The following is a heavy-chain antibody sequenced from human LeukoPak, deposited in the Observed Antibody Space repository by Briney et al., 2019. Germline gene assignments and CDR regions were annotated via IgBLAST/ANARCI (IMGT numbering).Heavy chain of an antibody. CDR2: INPSGGST. V-gene: IGHV1-46*01. CDR3: ARVLSPEGYGSGSYWFDP. Sequence: ASVKVSCKASGYTFTSYYMHWVRQAPGQGLEWIGIINPSGGSTSYAQKFQGRVTMTRDTSTSTVYMELSSLRSEDTAVYYCARVLSPEGYGSGSYWFDPWGQGTLVTVSS. CDR1: GYTFTSYY. D-gene: IGHD3-10*01. J-gene: IGHJ5*02.